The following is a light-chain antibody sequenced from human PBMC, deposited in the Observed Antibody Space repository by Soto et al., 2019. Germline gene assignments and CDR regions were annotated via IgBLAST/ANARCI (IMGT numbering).Light chain of an antibody. CDR1: QSITTY. CDR2: DAS. V-gene: IGKV1-5*01. Sequence: DIQMTQSPSALSAFVGDTVTVTCRASQSITTYLAWYQHRPGRAPKLLMYDASTLDSGVPSRFRGSGSGTEFTLTISSLQPEDFATYYCQHYNNFWTFSQGTKVDIK. J-gene: IGKJ1*01. CDR3: QHYNNFWT.